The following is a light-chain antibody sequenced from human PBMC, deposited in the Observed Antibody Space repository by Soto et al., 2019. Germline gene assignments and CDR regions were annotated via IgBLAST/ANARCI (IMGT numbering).Light chain of an antibody. CDR3: QSYDNRLSGSI. V-gene: IGLV1-40*01. J-gene: IGLJ2*01. Sequence: QAVVTQPPSVCGAPGQRVTISCSGSSSNIGAGYDVHWYQQLPGTAPKLLIYGNTNRPSGIPDRFSGSKSGTSASLAITGLQAEDEADYYCQSYDNRLSGSIFGGGTKLTVL. CDR2: GNT. CDR1: SSNIGAGYD.